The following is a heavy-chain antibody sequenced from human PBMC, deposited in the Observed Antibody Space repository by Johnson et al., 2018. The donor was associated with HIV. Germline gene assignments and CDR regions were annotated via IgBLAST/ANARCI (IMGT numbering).Heavy chain of an antibody. CDR3: ARETRDYAFDI. V-gene: IGHV3-13*01. D-gene: IGHD4-11*01. CDR1: GFTFSSYD. CDR2: IGTAGDT. Sequence: VQLVESGGGLVQPGGSLRLSCAASGFTFSSYDMHWVRQATGKGLEWVSAIGTAGDTYYPGSVKGRFTISRDNAKNSLYLQMNNLRAEDTAMYYCARETRDYAFDIWGRGTMVTVSS. J-gene: IGHJ3*02.